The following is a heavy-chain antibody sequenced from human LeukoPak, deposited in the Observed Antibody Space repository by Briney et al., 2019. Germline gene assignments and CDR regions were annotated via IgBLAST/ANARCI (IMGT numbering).Heavy chain of an antibody. CDR3: ARVLGWAAFDY. Sequence: SETLSPTCTVSGGSISSFYWSWFRQPAGKGLEWIGRIYSSGSTNYNPSLKSRVTMSVDTSKNQFSLKLSSVTAADTAVYYCARVLGWAAFDYWGQGTLVTVSS. CDR1: GGSISSFY. CDR2: IYSSGST. V-gene: IGHV4-4*07. J-gene: IGHJ4*02. D-gene: IGHD2-15*01.